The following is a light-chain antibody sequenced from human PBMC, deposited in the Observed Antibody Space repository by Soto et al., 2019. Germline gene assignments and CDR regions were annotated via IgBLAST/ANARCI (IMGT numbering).Light chain of an antibody. CDR1: SSNIGDNY. V-gene: IGLV1-51*01. Sequence: QSVLTQPPSVSADPGQKVTISCTGSSSNIGDNYVSWFQQFPGTAPQLLIYGNNERPSGIPDRFSASKSGTSATLGITGLQTGDEADYYCGTWDSSLSAGVFGGGTKLTVL. J-gene: IGLJ2*01. CDR2: GNN. CDR3: GTWDSSLSAGV.